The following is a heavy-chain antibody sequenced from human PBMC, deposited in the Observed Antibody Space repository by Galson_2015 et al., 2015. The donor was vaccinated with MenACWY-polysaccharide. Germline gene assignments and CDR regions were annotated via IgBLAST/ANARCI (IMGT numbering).Heavy chain of an antibody. J-gene: IGHJ6*02. Sequence: SLRLSCAASGFTFSSYAMHWVRQAPGKGLEWVAVISYDGTNKYYADSVKGRFTISRDNSKNTLYLEMNSLRPEDTAVYYCARDYCDRTRCYGMDVWGQGTTVTVSS. D-gene: IGHD2-2*01. CDR2: ISYDGTNK. V-gene: IGHV3-30*04. CDR1: GFTFSSYA. CDR3: ARDYCDRTRCYGMDV.